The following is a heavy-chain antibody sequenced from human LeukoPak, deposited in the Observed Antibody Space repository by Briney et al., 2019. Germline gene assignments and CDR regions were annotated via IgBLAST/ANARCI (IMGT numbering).Heavy chain of an antibody. CDR3: TRDPLTQNDY. J-gene: IGHJ4*02. Sequence: PGGSLRLSCAASGFTFDSYWMSWVRQAPGKGLEWAANIKQDGNEKYYVDSVKGRFTIYRDNAENSLYLQMNSLRAEDTAVYYCTRDPLTQNDYWGQGTLVTVSS. D-gene: IGHD1-14*01. CDR1: GFTFDSYW. V-gene: IGHV3-7*01. CDR2: IKQDGNEK.